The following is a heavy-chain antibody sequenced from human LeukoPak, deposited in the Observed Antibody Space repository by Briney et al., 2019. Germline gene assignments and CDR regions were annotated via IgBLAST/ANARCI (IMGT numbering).Heavy chain of an antibody. CDR1: GCTFNSYA. Sequence: GASVKVSCKASGCTFNSYAFSWVRQAPGQGLEWMGGIIPIVGTTNYAQMFQGRVTITADESTSTAYMELSSLRSEDTAVYYCARGGYYYDSSGYSHLPDYWGQGTMVTVSS. CDR3: ARGGYYYDSSGYSHLPDY. V-gene: IGHV1-69*13. J-gene: IGHJ4*02. CDR2: IIPIVGTT. D-gene: IGHD3-22*01.